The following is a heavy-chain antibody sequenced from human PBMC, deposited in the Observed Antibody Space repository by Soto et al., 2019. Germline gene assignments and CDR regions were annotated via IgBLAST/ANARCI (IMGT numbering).Heavy chain of an antibody. D-gene: IGHD3-22*01. CDR1: GGSISSSSYY. CDR2: IYYSGST. CDR3: ARQSRGYGPQPYAFDI. J-gene: IGHJ3*02. Sequence: QLLESGPGLVKPSETLSLTCTVSGGSISSSSYYWGWIRQPPGKGLEWIGSIYYSGSTYYNPSLKSRVTISVDTSKNQFSLKLSSVTAADTAVYYCARQSRGYGPQPYAFDIWGQGTMVTVSS. V-gene: IGHV4-39*01.